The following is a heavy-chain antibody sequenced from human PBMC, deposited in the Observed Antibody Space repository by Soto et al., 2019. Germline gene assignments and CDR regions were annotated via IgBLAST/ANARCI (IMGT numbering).Heavy chain of an antibody. CDR3: ARGYCSSTSCYSDGYYYYYGMDV. J-gene: IGHJ6*02. CDR1: GGTFSSYA. CDR2: IIPIFGTA. Sequence: SVKVSCKASGGTFSSYAISWVRQAPGQGLEWMGGIIPIFGTANYAQKFQGRVTITADESTSTAYMELSSLRSEDTAVYYCARGYCSSTSCYSDGYYYYYGMDVWGQGTTVTVSS. D-gene: IGHD2-2*01. V-gene: IGHV1-69*13.